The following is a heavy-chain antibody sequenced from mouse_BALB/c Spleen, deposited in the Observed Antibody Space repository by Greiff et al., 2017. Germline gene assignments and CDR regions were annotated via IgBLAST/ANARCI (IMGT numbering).Heavy chain of an antibody. CDR3: ARHGYYYFDY. CDR2: ISSGGGST. CDR1: GFAFSSYD. Sequence: EVMLVESGGGLVKPGGSLKLSCAASGFAFSSYDMSWVRQTPEKRLEWVAYISSGGGSTYYPDTVKGRFTISRDNAKNTLYLQMSSLKSEDTAMYYCARHGYYYFDYWGQGTTLTVSS. D-gene: IGHD2-3*01. J-gene: IGHJ2*01. V-gene: IGHV5-12-1*01.